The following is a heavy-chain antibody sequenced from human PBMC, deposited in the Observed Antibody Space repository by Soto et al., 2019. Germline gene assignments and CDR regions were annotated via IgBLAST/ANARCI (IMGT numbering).Heavy chain of an antibody. J-gene: IGHJ6*03. D-gene: IGHD3-3*01. CDR2: ISAHNDNT. CDR1: GYTFNTHG. V-gene: IGHV1-18*01. Sequence: QVQLVQSGAEVKKPGASVKVSCKASGYTFNTHGISWVRQAPGQGLEWMGWISAHNDNTNYAQKLQGRVTMTTDTSTNTAYMELRSLTSDDTAVYYCARGGLYISSYYYMDVWGKGTTVTVSS. CDR3: ARGGLYISSYYYMDV.